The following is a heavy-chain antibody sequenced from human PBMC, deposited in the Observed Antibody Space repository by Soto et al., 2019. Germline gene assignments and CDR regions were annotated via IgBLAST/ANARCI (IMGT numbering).Heavy chain of an antibody. D-gene: IGHD6-13*01. Sequence: PSETLSLTCTVSGGSISSSSYYWGWIRQPPGKGLEWIGSIYYSGSTYYNPSLKSRVTISVDTSKNQFSLKLSSVTAADTAVYYCARHDLLSSSRSLNWFDPWGQGTLVTVSS. CDR3: ARHDLLSSSRSLNWFDP. CDR1: GGSISSSSYY. J-gene: IGHJ5*02. CDR2: IYYSGST. V-gene: IGHV4-39*01.